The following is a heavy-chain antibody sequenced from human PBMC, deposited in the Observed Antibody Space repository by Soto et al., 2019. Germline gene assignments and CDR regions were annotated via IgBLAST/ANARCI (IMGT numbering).Heavy chain of an antibody. V-gene: IGHV3-64*01. Sequence: ESGGGLAQPGGSLRLSCAASGFTLSGYAMDWVRQAPGRGLEYVSGISSNGVGTYYANSVQGRFTISRDNSKNTVYLQMGSLRPEDMAVYYCARRARPDFYYMDVWGKGTTVTVSS. D-gene: IGHD6-6*01. CDR1: GFTLSGYA. CDR2: ISSNGVGT. CDR3: ARRARPDFYYMDV. J-gene: IGHJ6*03.